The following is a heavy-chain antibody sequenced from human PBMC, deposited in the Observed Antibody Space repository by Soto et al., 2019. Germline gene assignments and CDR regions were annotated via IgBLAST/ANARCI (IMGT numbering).Heavy chain of an antibody. Sequence: EVQLVESGGGLVQPGGSLRLSCAASGFTFSTYLMSWVRQAPGKGLEWVSNIKHDGSEKYYVDSVKGRFTISRDNGKNSLYLQMNSLRAEDTAVDYCGRWNYAFDIWGQGTMVTVSS. D-gene: IGHD1-7*01. CDR3: GRWNYAFDI. CDR1: GFTFSTYL. V-gene: IGHV3-7*01. CDR2: IKHDGSEK. J-gene: IGHJ3*02.